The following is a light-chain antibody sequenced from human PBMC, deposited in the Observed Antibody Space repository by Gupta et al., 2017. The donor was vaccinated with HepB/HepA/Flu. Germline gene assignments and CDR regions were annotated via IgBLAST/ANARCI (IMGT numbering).Light chain of an antibody. CDR3: QQYDGSSFT. CDR1: QSVRTAY. V-gene: IGKV3-20*01. J-gene: IGKJ2*01. CDR2: SAS. Sequence: CRASQSVRTAYLAWYQQKPGQAPRLLIHSASSRATGVPNRFSGSGSGTDFTLTINRLEPEDFAVYYCQQYDGSSFTFGQGTKLDIK.